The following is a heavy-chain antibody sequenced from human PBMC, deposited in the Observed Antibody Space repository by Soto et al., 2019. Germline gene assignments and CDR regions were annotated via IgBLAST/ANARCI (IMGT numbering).Heavy chain of an antibody. J-gene: IGHJ4*02. Sequence: QLQLQESGPGLVKPSETLSLTCSVSDDSINSDKYYWGWIRQPPGKGLEWIGSIHYRGNAYYNPSLHTRVTISLAKSKSQFSLKLNSVTAADSAVYFCARLEGLATISYYFDFWGPGALVTVSS. CDR1: DDSINSDKYY. CDR2: IHYRGNA. CDR3: ARLEGLATISYYFDF. V-gene: IGHV4-39*01. D-gene: IGHD3-9*01.